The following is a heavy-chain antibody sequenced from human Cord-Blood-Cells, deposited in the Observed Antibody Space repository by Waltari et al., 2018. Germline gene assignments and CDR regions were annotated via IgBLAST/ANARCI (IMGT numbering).Heavy chain of an antibody. D-gene: IGHD6-6*01. V-gene: IGHV4-59*01. J-gene: IGHJ4*02. Sequence: QVQLQESGTGLVKPSETLSLTCTVSGGSLSRYYWSWIRQRPGKGLEWIGYIYYSGSTNYNPSLKSRVTISVDTSKNQFSLKLSSVTAADTAVYYCARVKGTEYSSSYFDYWGQGTLVTVSS. CDR1: GGSLSRYY. CDR2: IYYSGST. CDR3: ARVKGTEYSSSYFDY.